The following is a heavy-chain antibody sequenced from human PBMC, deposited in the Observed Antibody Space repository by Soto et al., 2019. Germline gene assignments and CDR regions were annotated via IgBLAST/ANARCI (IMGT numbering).Heavy chain of an antibody. CDR3: AKRLGDSRAFDS. Sequence: GGSLRLSCAASGFTFSSYPMSWVRQAPGKELEWVSSISGSGGSSYYIDSVKGRFTISRDHSKNTLYLQMNSLRAEDTAVYYCAKRLGDSRAFDSWGQGALVTVSS. D-gene: IGHD3-16*01. CDR1: GFTFSSYP. V-gene: IGHV3-23*01. CDR2: ISGSGGSS. J-gene: IGHJ4*02.